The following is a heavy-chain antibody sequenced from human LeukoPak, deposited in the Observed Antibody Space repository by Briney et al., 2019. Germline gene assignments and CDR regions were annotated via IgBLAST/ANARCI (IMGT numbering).Heavy chain of an antibody. V-gene: IGHV3-43D*03. Sequence: PGGSLRLSCAASGFTFDDYAMHWVRQAPGKGLEWVSLISWDGGSTYYADSVKGRFTISRDNSKNSLYLQMNSLRAEDTALYYCAKVGPVGATGWGYFDYWGQGTLVTVSS. CDR2: ISWDGGST. J-gene: IGHJ4*02. CDR3: AKVGPVGATGWGYFDY. D-gene: IGHD1-26*01. CDR1: GFTFDDYA.